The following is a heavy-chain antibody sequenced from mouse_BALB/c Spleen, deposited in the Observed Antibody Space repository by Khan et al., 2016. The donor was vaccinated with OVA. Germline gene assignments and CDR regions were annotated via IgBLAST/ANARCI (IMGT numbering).Heavy chain of an antibody. CDR3: SRHTDYSGSRPSFDS. Sequence: EVELVESGGGLVKPGESLKLSCAASGLTFSRYSMSWVRKTPEKRLEWVASISSGGSYNYYKDNVKGRFTLSRDNANNTLYLHMSSLWYEDTAIYYCSRHTDYSGSRPSFDSLGLGTTLTVSS. CDR2: ISSGGSYN. J-gene: IGHJ2*01. V-gene: IGHV5-9-3*01. CDR1: GLTFSRYS. D-gene: IGHD1-1*01.